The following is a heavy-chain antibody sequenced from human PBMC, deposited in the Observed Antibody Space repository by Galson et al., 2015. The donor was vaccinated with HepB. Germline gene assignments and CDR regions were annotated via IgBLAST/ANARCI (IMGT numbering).Heavy chain of an antibody. D-gene: IGHD1-7*01. J-gene: IGHJ6*02. CDR1: GGTFSSYA. CDR3: ARDRGFRITGTTRRRDYYGMDV. V-gene: IGHV1-69*13. Sequence: SVKVSCKASGGTFSSYAISWVRQAPGQGLEWMGGIIPIFGTANYAQKFQGRVTITADESTSTAYMELSSLRSEDTAVYYCARDRGFRITGTTRRRDYYGMDVWGQGTTVTVSS. CDR2: IIPIFGTA.